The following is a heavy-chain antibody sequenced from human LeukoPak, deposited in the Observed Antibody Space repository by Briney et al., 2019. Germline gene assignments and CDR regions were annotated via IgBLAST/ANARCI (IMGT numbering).Heavy chain of an antibody. Sequence: AGGSLRLSCAASGFTFSSYEMNWVRQAPGKGLEWVSYISGSGSTMYYADSVKGRFTISRDNAKNSLYLQMNSLRAEDTAVYYCARDNYDSSGYYFDWGQGTLVTVSS. J-gene: IGHJ4*02. D-gene: IGHD3-22*01. CDR3: ARDNYDSSGYYFD. V-gene: IGHV3-48*03. CDR2: ISGSGSTM. CDR1: GFTFSSYE.